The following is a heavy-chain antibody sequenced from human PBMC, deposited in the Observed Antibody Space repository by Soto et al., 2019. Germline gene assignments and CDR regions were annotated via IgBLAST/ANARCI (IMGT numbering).Heavy chain of an antibody. CDR1: GGPFSSSG. CDR2: IVPSLDTT. V-gene: IGHV1-69*09. CDR3: ARWPQPRVTADPYDVDV. Sequence: QVQLVQSGTEVKKPGSSVKVSCKASGGPFSSSGVSWVRQAPGQGLEWMGMIVPSLDTTNYPQKFQARVTITADQVTSTSYMELSSLRSLDTAVYYCARWPQPRVTADPYDVDVWGQGTRVIVYS. J-gene: IGHJ6*02. D-gene: IGHD2-21*02.